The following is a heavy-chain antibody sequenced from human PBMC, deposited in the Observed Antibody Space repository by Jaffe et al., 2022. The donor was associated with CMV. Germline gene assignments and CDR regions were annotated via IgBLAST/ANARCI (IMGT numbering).Heavy chain of an antibody. CDR2: ISGSGGST. Sequence: EVQLVESGGGFIQPGGSLRLSCAASGFTFSSYAMSWVRQAPGRGLEWVSAISGSGGSTFYADSVEGRFTISRDNSKNTLYLQMNSLRAEDTAVYYCAKVPPGSQSAFYYYYYMDVWGKGTTVTVSS. J-gene: IGHJ6*03. CDR3: AKVPPGSQSAFYYYYYMDV. V-gene: IGHV3-23*04. D-gene: IGHD3-10*01. CDR1: GFTFSSYA.